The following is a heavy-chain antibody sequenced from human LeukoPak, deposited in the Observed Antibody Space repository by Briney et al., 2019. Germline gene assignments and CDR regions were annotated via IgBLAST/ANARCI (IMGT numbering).Heavy chain of an antibody. CDR3: ARADCSSSTCYLRRSWFDP. Sequence: GGSLRLSCAASGFTFSSYALNWVRQAPGKGLEWVSSISTSSRYIYYKDSVRGRFTISRDDAKNSLYLEMNSLRAEDTAVYYCARADCSSSTCYLRRSWFDPWGQGTLVTVSS. J-gene: IGHJ5*02. CDR1: GFTFSSYA. CDR2: ISTSSRYI. V-gene: IGHV3-21*01. D-gene: IGHD2-2*01.